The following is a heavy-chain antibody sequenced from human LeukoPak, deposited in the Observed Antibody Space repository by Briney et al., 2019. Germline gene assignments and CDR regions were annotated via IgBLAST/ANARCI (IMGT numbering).Heavy chain of an antibody. Sequence: PGGSLGLSRAAPGFIFSSYWMHWVCHAPGKGLAWVSRINTDGSSTSYADSVKGRFTISRDNSKNTLYLQMNSLRAEDTAVYYCAKDLIVAGDYWGQGTLVTVSS. CDR3: AKDLIVAGDY. J-gene: IGHJ4*02. V-gene: IGHV3-74*01. CDR2: INTDGSST. CDR1: GFIFSSYW. D-gene: IGHD3-22*01.